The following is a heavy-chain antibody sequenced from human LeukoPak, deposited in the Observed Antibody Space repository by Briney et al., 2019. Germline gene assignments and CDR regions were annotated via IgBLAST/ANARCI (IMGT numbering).Heavy chain of an antibody. CDR3: AKGHDYDLDY. V-gene: IGHV3-30*02. CDR1: GFTFRDYG. J-gene: IGHJ4*02. D-gene: IGHD3-22*01. CDR2: IRYDGSSQ. Sequence: GGSLRLSCAASGFTFRDYGMHWVRQAPGKGLEWVAFIRYDGSSQHYADSVKGRLTIPRDNSKNTLYLQMNSLRAEDTALYYCAKGHDYDLDYWGQGTPVTVSS.